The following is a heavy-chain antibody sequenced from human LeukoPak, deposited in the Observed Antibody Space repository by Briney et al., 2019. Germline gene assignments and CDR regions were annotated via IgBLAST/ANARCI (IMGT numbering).Heavy chain of an antibody. Sequence: SVKVSCKACGGTFISYAISWVRQAPGQGLEWMGGIIPIFGTANYAQKFQGRGTITTDESKSTAYMELSSLRSEDTAVYYCAREKMAIPILSNWFDPWGQGTLVTVSS. V-gene: IGHV1-69*05. J-gene: IGHJ5*02. CDR1: GGTFISYA. D-gene: IGHD3-3*01. CDR2: IIPIFGTA. CDR3: AREKMAIPILSNWFDP.